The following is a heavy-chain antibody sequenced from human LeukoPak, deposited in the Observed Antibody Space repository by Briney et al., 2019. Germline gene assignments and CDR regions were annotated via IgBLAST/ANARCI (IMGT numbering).Heavy chain of an antibody. J-gene: IGHJ5*02. V-gene: IGHV4-31*03. CDR1: GGSISSGGYY. CDR2: IYYSGST. D-gene: IGHD3-10*01. CDR3: ARGRAYGSGSYRDWFDP. Sequence: PSETLSLTCTVSGGSISSGGYYWSWIRQHPGKGLAWIGYIYYSGSTYYNPSLKSRVTISVDTSKNQFSLKLSSVTAADTAVYYCARGRAYGSGSYRDWFDPWGQGTLVTVSS.